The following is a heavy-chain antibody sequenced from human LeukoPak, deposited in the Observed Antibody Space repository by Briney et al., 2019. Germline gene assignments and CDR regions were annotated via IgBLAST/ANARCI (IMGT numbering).Heavy chain of an antibody. V-gene: IGHV4-59*11. CDR3: ATLGRAAGNAFDI. CDR2: TYYGGST. J-gene: IGHJ3*02. CDR1: GDSISFHF. D-gene: IGHD1-26*01. Sequence: PSETLSLTCSVSGDSISFHFWSWIRQPPGKGLEWIGHTYYGGSTDYNPSLASRVTVSADTSKNQFSLKLSSVTAADTAVYYCATLGRAAGNAFDIWGQGTVVTVSS.